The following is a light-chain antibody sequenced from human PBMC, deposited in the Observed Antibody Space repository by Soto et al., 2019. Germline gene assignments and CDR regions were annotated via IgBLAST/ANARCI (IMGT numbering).Light chain of an antibody. J-gene: IGKJ1*01. CDR3: LQHSTYPLT. Sequence: DIQMSQFPSSLSASVGDRVTITCRTSQGIRNDLGWYQQKPGKAPKRLIYAASSLQSGVPSRFSGSGSGTEFTLAISSLQPEDSATFYCLQHSTYPLTFGQGTKVEIK. V-gene: IGKV1-17*01. CDR1: QGIRND. CDR2: AAS.